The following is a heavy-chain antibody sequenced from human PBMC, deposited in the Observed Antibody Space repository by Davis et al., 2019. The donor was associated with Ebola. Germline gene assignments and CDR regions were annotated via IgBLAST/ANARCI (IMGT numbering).Heavy chain of an antibody. V-gene: IGHV1-8*01. CDR1: GYTFTSYD. Sequence: ASVKVSCKASGYTFTSYDINWVRQATGQGLEWMGWMNPNSGNTGYAQKFQGRVTMTRNTSISTAYMELSSLRSEDTAVYYCATDKGRRYYFDYWGQGTLVTVSS. J-gene: IGHJ4*02. CDR2: MNPNSGNT. CDR3: ATDKGRRYYFDY.